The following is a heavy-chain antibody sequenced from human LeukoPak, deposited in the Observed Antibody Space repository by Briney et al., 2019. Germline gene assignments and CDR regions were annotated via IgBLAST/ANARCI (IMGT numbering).Heavy chain of an antibody. V-gene: IGHV4-59*08. CDR3: ARHGGNDILTGYSHPYFDY. Sequence: SETLSLTCIVSGDSIGSHYWGWIRQPPGKGLEWIGYIDYSGSTNYNPSLKSRVTISVDTSKNQFSLKLSSVTAADTAVYYCARHGGNDILTGYSHPYFDYWGQGTLVTVSS. D-gene: IGHD3-9*01. J-gene: IGHJ4*02. CDR1: GDSIGSHY. CDR2: IDYSGST.